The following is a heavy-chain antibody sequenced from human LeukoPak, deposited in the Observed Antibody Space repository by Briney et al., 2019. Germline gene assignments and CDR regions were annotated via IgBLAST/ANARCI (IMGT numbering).Heavy chain of an antibody. J-gene: IGHJ6*03. CDR3: ARVGGNYYYMDV. D-gene: IGHD2-15*01. V-gene: IGHV1-69*05. Sequence: SVKVSCKASGGTFISYAISWVRQAPGQGLEWMGGIIPIFGTANYAQKFQGRVTITTDESTSTAYMELSSLRSEDTAVYYCARVGGNYYYMDVWGKGTTVTVSS. CDR1: GGTFISYA. CDR2: IIPIFGTA.